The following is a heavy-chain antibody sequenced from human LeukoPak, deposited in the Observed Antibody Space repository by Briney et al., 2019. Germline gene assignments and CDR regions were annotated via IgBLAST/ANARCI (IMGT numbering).Heavy chain of an antibody. D-gene: IGHD6-19*01. CDR1: GYIFTSYG. Sequence: GASVRVSCKASGYIFTSYGISWVRQAPGQGLEWMGWISAYNGNTNYAQKLQGRVTMTTDTSTSTAYMELRSLRSDDTAAYYCARSGSSGWSYFDYYGMDVWGQGTTVTVSS. J-gene: IGHJ6*02. CDR3: ARSGSSGWSYFDYYGMDV. CDR2: ISAYNGNT. V-gene: IGHV1-18*01.